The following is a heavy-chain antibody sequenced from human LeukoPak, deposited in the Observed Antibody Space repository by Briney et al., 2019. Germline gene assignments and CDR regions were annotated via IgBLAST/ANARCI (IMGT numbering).Heavy chain of an antibody. CDR3: ASVRRGFGESSKYYAYYYMGV. CDR1: GGSISSSSYY. CDR2: IYYSGST. Sequence: TSETLSLTCTVSGGSISSSSYYWGWIRQPPGKGLEWIGNIYYSGSTYYNPSLKSRVTISLDTSKNQFSLKLSSVTAADTAVHYCASVRRGFGESSKYYAYYYMGVWGKGTTVTISS. V-gene: IGHV4-39*01. J-gene: IGHJ6*03. D-gene: IGHD3-10*01.